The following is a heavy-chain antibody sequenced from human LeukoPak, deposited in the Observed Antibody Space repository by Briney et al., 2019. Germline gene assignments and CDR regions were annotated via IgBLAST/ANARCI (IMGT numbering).Heavy chain of an antibody. V-gene: IGHV3-7*01. D-gene: IGHD5-18*01. CDR3: AREVRGSYGPQAFDI. CDR1: GFTFSSYW. J-gene: IGHJ3*02. CDR2: IKQDGSEK. Sequence: QPGGSLRLSCAASGFTFSSYWMSWVRQAPGKGLEWVANIKQDGSEKYYVDPVKGRFTISRDNAKNSLYLQMNSLRAEDTAVYYCAREVRGSYGPQAFDIWGQGTMVTVSS.